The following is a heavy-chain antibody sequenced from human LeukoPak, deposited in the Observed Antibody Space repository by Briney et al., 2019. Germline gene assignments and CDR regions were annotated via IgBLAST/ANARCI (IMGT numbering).Heavy chain of an antibody. J-gene: IGHJ4*02. CDR1: GGSISSYY. Sequence: SETLSLTCTVSGGSISSYYWSWIRQPPGKGLEWIGYIYTSGSTNYNPSLKSRVTISVDTSKNQFSLKLSSVTAADTAVYYCASSFSGYSQVDYWGQGTLVTVSS. CDR3: ASSFSGYSQVDY. CDR2: IYTSGST. D-gene: IGHD3-22*01. V-gene: IGHV4-4*09.